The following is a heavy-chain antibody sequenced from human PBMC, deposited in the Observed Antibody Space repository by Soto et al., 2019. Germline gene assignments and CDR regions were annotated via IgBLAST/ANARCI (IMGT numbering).Heavy chain of an antibody. D-gene: IGHD3-3*01. CDR2: IKQDGSEK. V-gene: IGHV3-7*01. CDR3: ARVYYDFWSGSLLLYYYYGMDV. CDR1: GFTFSSYW. Sequence: RRLSCAASGFTFSSYWMSWVRQAPGEGLEWVANIKQDGSEKYYVDSVKGRFTISRDNAKNSLYLQMNSLRAEDTAVYYCARVYYDFWSGSLLLYYYYGMDVWGQGTTVTVSS. J-gene: IGHJ6*02.